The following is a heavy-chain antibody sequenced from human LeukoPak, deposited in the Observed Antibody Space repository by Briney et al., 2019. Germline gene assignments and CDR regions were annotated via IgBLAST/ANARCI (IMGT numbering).Heavy chain of an antibody. V-gene: IGHV4-59*01. CDR2: IYYSGST. J-gene: IGHJ5*02. CDR3: ARAGRMHSAHISHNWFDP. D-gene: IGHD2-8*01. Sequence: SETLSLTCTVSGGSISSYYWSWIRQPPGKGLEWIGYIYYSGSTNYNPSLKSRVTISVDTSKNQFSLKLSSVTAADTAVYYCARAGRMHSAHISHNWFDPWGQGTLVTVSS. CDR1: GGSISSYY.